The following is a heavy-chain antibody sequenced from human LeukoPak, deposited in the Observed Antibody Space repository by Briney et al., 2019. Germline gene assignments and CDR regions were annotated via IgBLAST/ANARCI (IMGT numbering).Heavy chain of an antibody. V-gene: IGHV1-46*01. CDR1: GSTFTTNY. Sequence: GASVKVSCKASGSTFTTNYIHWVPQAPGHGLECMGMIYPGDGSTSYAQKCQGRVTVTREKSTSTGDMELSGLRSEDTAVYYCARDQEGFDYWGQGTLVTVSS. CDR2: IYPGDGST. CDR3: ARDQEGFDY. J-gene: IGHJ4*02.